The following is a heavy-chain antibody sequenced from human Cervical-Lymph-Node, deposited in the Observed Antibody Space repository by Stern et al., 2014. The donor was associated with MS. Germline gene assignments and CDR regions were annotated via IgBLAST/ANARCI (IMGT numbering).Heavy chain of an antibody. CDR2: MAHIGGD. CDR1: GGSVSNGLYY. Sequence: QVQLQESGPGLVKPSETLSLTCTVSGGSVSNGLYYWSWLRQPPGQGLEWIGCMAHIGGDNYNPSLKIRVTISVDTSKNQFSLNLSSVTAADTAVYYCARDALAILGTDSWGQGTLVTVSS. CDR3: ARDALAILGTDS. D-gene: IGHD3-3*01. J-gene: IGHJ4*02. V-gene: IGHV4-61*01.